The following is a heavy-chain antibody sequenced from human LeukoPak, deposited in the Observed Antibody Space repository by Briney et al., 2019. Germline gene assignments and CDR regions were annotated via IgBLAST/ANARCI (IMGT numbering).Heavy chain of an antibody. CDR3: TAYYDLPSGDY. CDR2: IKSKTDGGTT. V-gene: IGHV3-15*01. J-gene: IGHJ4*02. Sequence: GGSLRLSCAASGFTFSNAWMSWVRQAPGKGLEWVGRIKSKTDGGTTDYAAPVKGGFTISRDDSKNTLYLQMNSLKTEDTAVYYCTAYYDLPSGDYWGQGTLVTVSS. D-gene: IGHD2/OR15-2a*01. CDR1: GFTFSNAW.